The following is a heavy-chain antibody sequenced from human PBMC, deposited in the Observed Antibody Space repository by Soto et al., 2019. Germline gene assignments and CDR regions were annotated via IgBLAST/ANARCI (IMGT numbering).Heavy chain of an antibody. Sequence: QVQLVQSGAEVKKPGASVKVSCKASGYTFTSYYMHWVRQAPGQGLEWMGIINPSGGSTSYAQKFQGRVTMTRDTSTSTVYMELSSLRSEDTAVYYCARDGVRHHYDSSGYSLDYWGQGPLVTVSS. V-gene: IGHV1-46*01. CDR2: INPSGGST. CDR1: GYTFTSYY. J-gene: IGHJ4*02. CDR3: ARDGVRHHYDSSGYSLDY. D-gene: IGHD3-22*01.